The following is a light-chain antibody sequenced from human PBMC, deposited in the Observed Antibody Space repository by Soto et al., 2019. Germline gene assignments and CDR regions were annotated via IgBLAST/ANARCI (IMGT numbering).Light chain of an antibody. CDR2: DAS. CDR3: QQRSSWPIT. CDR1: QSVSRY. Sequence: EIVLTQSPCTLSLSPWERATLSCRASQSVSRYLAWYQQKPGQAPRLLIYDASNRATGIPARFSGSGSGTDFTLTISSLEPEDFAVYYCQQRSSWPITFGQGTRLEIK. V-gene: IGKV3-11*01. J-gene: IGKJ5*01.